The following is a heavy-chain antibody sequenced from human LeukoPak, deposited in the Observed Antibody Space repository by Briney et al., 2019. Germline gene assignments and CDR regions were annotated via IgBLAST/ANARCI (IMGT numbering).Heavy chain of an antibody. CDR2: IYYSGST. V-gene: IGHV4-30-4*01. J-gene: IGHJ3*02. Sequence: PSETLSLTCTVSGGSISSGDYYWSWIRQPPGKGLEWIGCIYYSGSTYYNPSLKSRVTISVDTSKNQFSLKLSSVTAADTAVYCCARAGVLLWFGELFPNAFDIWGQGTMVTVSS. D-gene: IGHD3-10*01. CDR1: GGSISSGDYY. CDR3: ARAGVLLWFGELFPNAFDI.